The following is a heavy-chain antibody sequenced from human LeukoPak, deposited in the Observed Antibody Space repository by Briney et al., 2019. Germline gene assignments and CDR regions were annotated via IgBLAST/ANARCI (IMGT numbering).Heavy chain of an antibody. J-gene: IGHJ3*02. CDR1: GFTFSSFA. V-gene: IGHV3-23*01. Sequence: TGGSLRLSCAASGFTFSSFAMSWVRLTPGKGLDWVSTVSGSGLSPYYADSVKGRFTISRDNAKNSLYLQMNSLRAEDTAVYYCARDHHRRLYDSQARDTFDIWGQGTMVTVSS. D-gene: IGHD3-22*01. CDR3: ARDHHRRLYDSQARDTFDI. CDR2: VSGSGLSP.